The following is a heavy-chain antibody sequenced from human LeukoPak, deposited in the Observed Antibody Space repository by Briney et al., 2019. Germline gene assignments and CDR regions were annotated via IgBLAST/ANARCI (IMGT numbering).Heavy chain of an antibody. D-gene: IGHD3-22*01. CDR3: ARGLSDSSGYYYGGRFDP. V-gene: IGHV4-59*01. CDR2: IYYSKST. J-gene: IGHJ5*02. CDR1: GGSIGSYY. Sequence: SETLFLTCTVSGGSIGSYYWSWIRQPPGKGLEWIGYIYYSKSTNYNPSLKSRVTISGDTSKNQFSLKLSSVTAADTAVYYCARGLSDSSGYYYGGRFDPWGQGTLVTVSS.